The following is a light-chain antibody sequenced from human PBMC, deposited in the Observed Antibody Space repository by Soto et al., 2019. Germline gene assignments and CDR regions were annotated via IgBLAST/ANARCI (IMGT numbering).Light chain of an antibody. CDR2: GAS. CDR3: QQYTNWRT. V-gene: IGKV3-15*01. CDR1: NSVTTN. J-gene: IGKJ1*01. Sequence: EIVMTQSPATLSLSRGERGTRCCRASNSVTTNLPWYQQKAGQAPRXXIXGASARATGIPARFSGSESGTEFTLTISSLEPEECAVYSCQQYTNWRTFGQGTKWIS.